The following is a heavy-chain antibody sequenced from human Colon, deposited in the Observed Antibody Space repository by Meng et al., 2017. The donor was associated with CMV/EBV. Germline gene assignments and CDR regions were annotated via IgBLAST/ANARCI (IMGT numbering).Heavy chain of an antibody. CDR2: ISPSSNSV. D-gene: IGHD1-26*01. CDR3: ARERGGYGSYSYYYYGMDV. CDR1: EFTFNTYT. J-gene: IGHJ6*02. Sequence: GESLKISCAASEFTFNTYTMNWVRQAPGKGPEWLAYISPSSNSVYYADSVRGRFTVSRDNAKNSLYLQMNSLRAEDTAVYYCARERGGYGSYSYYYYGMDVWGQGTTVTVSS. V-gene: IGHV3-48*04.